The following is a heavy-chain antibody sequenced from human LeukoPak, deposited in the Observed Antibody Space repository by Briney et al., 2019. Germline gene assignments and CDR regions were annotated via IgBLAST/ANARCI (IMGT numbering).Heavy chain of an antibody. CDR1: GFTFSSYA. Sequence: GGSLRLSCSASGFTFSSYAMHWVRQAPGKGLEYVSAISSNGGSTYYADSVEGRFTISRDNSKNTLYLQMSSLRAEDTAVYYCVKHYDILTGLGYYFDYWGQGTLVTVSS. V-gene: IGHV3-64D*06. D-gene: IGHD3-9*01. J-gene: IGHJ4*02. CDR3: VKHYDILTGLGYYFDY. CDR2: ISSNGGST.